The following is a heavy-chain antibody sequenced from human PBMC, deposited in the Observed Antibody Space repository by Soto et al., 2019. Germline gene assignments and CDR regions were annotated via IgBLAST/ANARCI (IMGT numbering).Heavy chain of an antibody. CDR3: ARDMSGGTYNYYYGMDV. J-gene: IGHJ6*02. CDR1: GFTFSSYA. D-gene: IGHD1-26*01. CDR2: ISGSGGST. Sequence: PGGSLRLSCAASGFTFSSYAMSWVRQAPGKGLEWVSAISGSGGSTYYADSVEGRFTISRDNSKNTLYLQMNSLRADDTAVYYCARDMSGGTYNYYYGMDVWGQGTTVTVSS. V-gene: IGHV3-23*01.